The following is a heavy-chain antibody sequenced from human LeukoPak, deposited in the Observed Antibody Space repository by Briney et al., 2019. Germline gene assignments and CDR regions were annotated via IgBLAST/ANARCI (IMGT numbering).Heavy chain of an antibody. CDR1: GFSLSTSGMR. J-gene: IGHJ4*02. CDR3: ARSYCSGGSCYWPYYFDY. Sequence: KESGPALVKPTQTLTLTCTFSGFSLSTSGMRVSWIRQPPGKALEWLARIDWDDDKFYSTFLKTRLTISKDTSKNQVVLTMTNMDPVDTATYYCARSYCSGGSCYWPYYFDYWGQGTLVTVSS. D-gene: IGHD2-15*01. V-gene: IGHV2-70*04. CDR2: IDWDDDK.